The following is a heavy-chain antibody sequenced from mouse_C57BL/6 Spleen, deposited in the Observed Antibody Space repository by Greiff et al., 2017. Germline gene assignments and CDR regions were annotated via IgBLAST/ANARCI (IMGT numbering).Heavy chain of an antibody. CDR1: GYSITSGYY. CDR3: ARGAYYFFDY. CDR2: ISYDGSN. D-gene: IGHD1-1*01. V-gene: IGHV3-6*01. J-gene: IGHJ2*01. Sequence: EVQLQQSGPGLVKPSQSLSLTCSVTGYSITSGYYWNWIRQFPGNKLEWMGYISYDGSNNYNPSLKNRTSITRDTSKNQFFLKLNSVTTEDTATYYCARGAYYFFDYWGQGTTLTVSS.